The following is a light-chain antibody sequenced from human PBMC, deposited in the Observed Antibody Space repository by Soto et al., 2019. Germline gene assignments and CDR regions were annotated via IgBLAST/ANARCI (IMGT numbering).Light chain of an antibody. Sequence: QSVLTQPPSLSATPGQRVNISCSGSFSNIGDNAVNWYQQPPGAAPKLLIYLNDQRPSGVPDRFSGSKSGTSAFLAISGLQSEDEADYYCAAWDDRLNALFGTGTKVTVL. V-gene: IGLV1-44*01. CDR2: LND. J-gene: IGLJ1*01. CDR3: AAWDDRLNAL. CDR1: FSNIGDNA.